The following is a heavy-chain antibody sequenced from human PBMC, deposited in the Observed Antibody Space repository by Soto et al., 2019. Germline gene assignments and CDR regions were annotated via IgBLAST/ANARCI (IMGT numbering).Heavy chain of an antibody. CDR3: ARLISGYSSGWSPAIDY. CDR1: GGSISSYY. CDR2: IYYSGST. J-gene: IGHJ4*02. Sequence: SETLSLTCTASGGSISSYYWSWIRQPPGKGLERIGYIYYSGSTNYNPSLKSRVTISVDTSKNQFSLKLSSVTAADTAVYYCARLISGYSSGWSPAIDYWGQGTLVTVSS. D-gene: IGHD6-19*01. V-gene: IGHV4-59*01.